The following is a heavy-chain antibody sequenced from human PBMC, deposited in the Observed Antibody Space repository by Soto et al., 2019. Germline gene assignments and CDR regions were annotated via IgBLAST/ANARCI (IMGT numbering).Heavy chain of an antibody. J-gene: IGHJ6*02. CDR1: GFSLGTSGVG. V-gene: IGHV2-5*02. CDR2: IYWDNDK. D-gene: IGHD3-3*01. CDR3: SHFTTLYGLDV. Sequence: QITLKESGPTLVKPTQSLALTCTFSGFSLGTSGVGVGWSRQPPGKALEWLALIYWDNDKRHSPSLKSRLTITKDTSKNQVVLTVTNMDPVDTATYYCSHFTTLYGLDVWDQGTTVTVSS.